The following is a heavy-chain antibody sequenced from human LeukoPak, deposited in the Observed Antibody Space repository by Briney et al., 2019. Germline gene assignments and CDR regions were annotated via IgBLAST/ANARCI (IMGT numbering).Heavy chain of an antibody. J-gene: IGHJ4*02. V-gene: IGHV1-2*02. CDR2: INPNSGGT. CDR1: GYTFTGYY. CDR3: ARVRYNWNDVVDY. D-gene: IGHD1-1*01. Sequence: ASVKVSCKASGYTFTGYYMHWVRQAPGQRLEWMGWINPNSGGTNYAQKFQGRVTMTRDTSISTAYMELSRLRSDDTAVYYCARVRYNWNDVVDYWGQGTLVTVSS.